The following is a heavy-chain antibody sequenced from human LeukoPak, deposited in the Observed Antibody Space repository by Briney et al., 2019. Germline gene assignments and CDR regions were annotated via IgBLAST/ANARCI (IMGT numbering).Heavy chain of an antibody. CDR3: AKDNRRFATVIRGVFED. D-gene: IGHD3-10*01. J-gene: IGHJ4*02. V-gene: IGHV3-33*06. CDR1: GFTFSHYG. CDR2: IWYDGTDK. Sequence: GGSLRLSCAAAGFTFSHYGMHWVRQAPGEGLEWVAVIWYDGTDKYYANSVKGRFTISRDNSKNTLFLQMNSLRAEDTAVYYCAKDNRRFATVIRGVFEDWGQGTLVTVSS.